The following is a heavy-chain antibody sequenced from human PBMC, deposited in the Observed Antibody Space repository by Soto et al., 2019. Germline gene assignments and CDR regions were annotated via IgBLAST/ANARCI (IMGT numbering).Heavy chain of an antibody. CDR2: INHSGST. V-gene: IGHV4-34*01. J-gene: IGHJ4*02. CDR1: GGSFSGYY. CDR3: ARLRARKYDY. Sequence: QVQLQQWGAGLLKPSETLSLTCAVYGGSFSGYYWSWIRQPPGKGLEWIGEINHSGSTNYNPSLKSRVTISVDTSKNQFSLKLSSVTVADTAVYYCARLRARKYDYWGQGTLVTVSS.